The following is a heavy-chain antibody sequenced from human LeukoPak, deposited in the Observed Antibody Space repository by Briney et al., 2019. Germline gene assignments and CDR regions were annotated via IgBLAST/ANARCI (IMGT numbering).Heavy chain of an antibody. CDR1: GFTFSSYW. V-gene: IGHV3-74*01. J-gene: IGHJ4*02. Sequence: QPGGSLRLSCAASGFTFSSYWMHWVRQAPGKGLVWVSRINSDGSNTRCADSVKGRFTISRDNAKNTLYLQMNSLRAEDTAVYYCVRDGPGDFPVDYWGQGTLVTVSS. CDR2: INSDGSNT. D-gene: IGHD2/OR15-2a*01. CDR3: VRDGPGDFPVDY.